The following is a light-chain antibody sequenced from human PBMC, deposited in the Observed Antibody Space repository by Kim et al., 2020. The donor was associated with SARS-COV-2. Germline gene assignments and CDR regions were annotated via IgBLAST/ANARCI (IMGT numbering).Light chain of an antibody. Sequence: VALGQKTSITCGRNNIGSKNVHWYQQKPGQAPVLDIYRDSYRPSGIPERFSGSNSGNTASLTISRAQAGDEADYYCQVLDCSTAWVFGGGTQLTVL. J-gene: IGLJ3*02. CDR1: NIGSKN. CDR2: RDS. CDR3: QVLDCSTAWV. V-gene: IGLV3-9*01.